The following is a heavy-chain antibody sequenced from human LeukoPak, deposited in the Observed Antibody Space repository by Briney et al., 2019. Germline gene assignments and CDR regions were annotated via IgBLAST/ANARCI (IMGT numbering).Heavy chain of an antibody. V-gene: IGHV4-30-4*08. CDR1: GGSISSGDYY. D-gene: IGHD1-26*01. Sequence: SETLSLTCTVSGGSISSGDYYWSWIRQPPGKGLEWIGYIYYSGSTYYNPSLKSRVTISVDTSKNQFSLKLSSVTAADTAVYYCAAGGYSGYEYMDVWGKGTTVTVSS. J-gene: IGHJ6*03. CDR3: AAGGYSGYEYMDV. CDR2: IYYSGST.